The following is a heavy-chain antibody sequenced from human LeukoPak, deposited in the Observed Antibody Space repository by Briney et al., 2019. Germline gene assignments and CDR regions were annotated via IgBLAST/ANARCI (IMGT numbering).Heavy chain of an antibody. J-gene: IGHJ4*02. CDR3: ARDRSYYYGSGLFDY. D-gene: IGHD3-10*01. CDR1: GFTFSSYE. Sequence: GGSLRLSCAASGFTFSSYEMNWVRQAPGKGLEWVSYISSSGSTIYYADSVKGRFTISRDNAKNTLYLQLNSLRAEDTAVFYCARDRSYYYGSGLFDYWGQGTLVTVSS. CDR2: ISSSGSTI. V-gene: IGHV3-48*03.